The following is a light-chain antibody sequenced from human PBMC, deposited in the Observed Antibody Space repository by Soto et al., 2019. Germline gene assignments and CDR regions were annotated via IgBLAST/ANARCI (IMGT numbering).Light chain of an antibody. CDR2: AAS. CDR1: QSISNH. J-gene: IGKJ1*01. V-gene: IGKV1-17*01. CDR3: QQYNSYSGT. Sequence: DIQMTQSPSSLSASVEDRVIITCRASQSISNHLNWYQQKPGKAPKLLIFAASSLQSGVPSRFSGSGSGTEFTLTISSLQPDDFATYYCQQYNSYSGTFGQGTKVDIK.